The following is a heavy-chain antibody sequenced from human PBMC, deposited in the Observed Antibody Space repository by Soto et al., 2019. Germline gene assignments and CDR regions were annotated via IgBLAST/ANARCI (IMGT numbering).Heavy chain of an antibody. CDR1: GYTFTSYD. V-gene: IGHV1-8*01. CDR3: ARERNGMDI. CDR2: MNPNSGNT. J-gene: IGHJ6*02. Sequence: QLVQSGAEVKKPGASVNVSCKASGYTFTSYDINWVRQATGQGLEWMGWMNPNSGNTGYAQKFQGTVTRTRNTSITTAYMELSRLRSEHTAAYYCARERNGMDIWGQVTTFTVS.